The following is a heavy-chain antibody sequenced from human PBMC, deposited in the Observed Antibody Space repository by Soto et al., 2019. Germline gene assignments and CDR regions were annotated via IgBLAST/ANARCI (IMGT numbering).Heavy chain of an antibody. D-gene: IGHD2-2*01. CDR1: GGSIRSGEYY. V-gene: IGHV4-30-4*01. J-gene: IGHJ5*02. CDR3: ATSTRTQGRLLDP. CDR2: IYNSGST. Sequence: SETLSLTCTVSGGSIRSGEYYWSWIRQPPGRGLEWIGYIYNSGSTDYNPSLKSRVTISIDTSKNQSSLKVSSVTAADTAVYYCATSTRTQGRLLDPWGQGALVTVSS.